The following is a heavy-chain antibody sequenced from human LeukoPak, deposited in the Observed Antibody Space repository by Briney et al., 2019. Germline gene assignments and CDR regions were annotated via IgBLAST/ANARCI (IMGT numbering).Heavy chain of an antibody. CDR1: GGSISSYY. CDR3: ARWFGDL. Sequence: SEALSLTCTVSGGSISSYYWSWIRQPPGKGLEWIGSIYYSGSTYYNPSLKSRVTISVDTSKNQFSLKLSSVTAADTAVYYCARWFGDLWGQGTLVTVSS. V-gene: IGHV4-59*05. J-gene: IGHJ4*02. CDR2: IYYSGST. D-gene: IGHD3-10*01.